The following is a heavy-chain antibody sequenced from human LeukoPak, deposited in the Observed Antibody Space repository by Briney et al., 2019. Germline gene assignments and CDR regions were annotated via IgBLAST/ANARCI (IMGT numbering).Heavy chain of an antibody. D-gene: IGHD1-26*01. V-gene: IGHV3-23*01. CDR3: AKEGYSGSYSGY. J-gene: IGHJ4*02. CDR2: ISPSGGIT. CDR1: GFTFSSHG. Sequence: SGGSLRLSCAASGFTFSSHGMNWVRQAPGKGLEWVSGISPSGGITYYTDSVKGRFTISRDNSKNTLYLQMNSLRAEDTAVYYCAKEGYSGSYSGYWGQGTLVTVSS.